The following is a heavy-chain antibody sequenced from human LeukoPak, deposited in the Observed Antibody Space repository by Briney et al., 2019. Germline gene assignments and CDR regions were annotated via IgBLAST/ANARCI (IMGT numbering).Heavy chain of an antibody. CDR3: ARQYGSGSAYTPVVDL. V-gene: IGHV4-39*01. CDR2: IYYSGST. CDR1: GGSICSHYY. D-gene: IGHD3-10*01. Sequence: SETLSLTCTVSGGSICSHYYWIWIRPPPGKGLEWIGSIYYSGSTYYNPSLKSRVTISVDTSKNQFSQKLSSLTAAETAVYYCARQYGSGSAYTPVVDLWGQGTLVTVSS. J-gene: IGHJ4*02.